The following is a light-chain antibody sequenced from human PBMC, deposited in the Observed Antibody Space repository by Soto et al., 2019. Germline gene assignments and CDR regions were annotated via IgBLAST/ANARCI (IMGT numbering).Light chain of an antibody. V-gene: IGLV1-44*01. CDR1: SSNIGSHT. CDR3: AAWDDSLNGVV. CDR2: SNT. Sequence: VLTQPPSASGTPGQRVTISCSGSSSNIGSHTVNWYQQLPGTAPRLLIYSNTQRPSGVPDRFSGSKSGTSASLAISGLQSEYEADYYCAAWDDSLNGVVFGGGTKLTVL. J-gene: IGLJ2*01.